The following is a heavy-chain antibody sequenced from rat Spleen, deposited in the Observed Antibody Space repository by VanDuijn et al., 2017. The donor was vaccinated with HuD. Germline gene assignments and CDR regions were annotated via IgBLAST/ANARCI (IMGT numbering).Heavy chain of an antibody. CDR3: ARHPYAHGGTDY. CDR2: ISTGGGNT. D-gene: IGHD1-11*01. Sequence: EVQLVESGGGLVQPGRSLKLSCVASGFTFSNYDMAWVRQAPTKGLEWIASISTGGGNTYYRDSVKGRFTISRDNAKNTQYLQMDSLRPEDKATYYCARHPYAHGGTDYWGQGVMVTVSS. CDR1: GFTFSNYD. V-gene: IGHV5S13*01. J-gene: IGHJ2*01.